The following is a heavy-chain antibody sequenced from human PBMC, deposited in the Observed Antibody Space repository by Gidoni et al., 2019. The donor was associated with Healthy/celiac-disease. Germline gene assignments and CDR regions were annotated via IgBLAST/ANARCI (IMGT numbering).Heavy chain of an antibody. CDR1: GGSISTSSYY. Sequence: QLQLQASGPGLVKPSETLSLTCTVSGGSISTSSYYWGWIRKPPGKGLEWIGSIYYIGSTYYNPYLKSRVTISVDTSKNQFSLKLSSVTAADTAVYYCARRYCSSTSCYDGVYFDYWGQGTLVTVSS. D-gene: IGHD2-2*01. CDR2: IYYIGST. J-gene: IGHJ4*02. CDR3: ARRYCSSTSCYDGVYFDY. V-gene: IGHV4-39*01.